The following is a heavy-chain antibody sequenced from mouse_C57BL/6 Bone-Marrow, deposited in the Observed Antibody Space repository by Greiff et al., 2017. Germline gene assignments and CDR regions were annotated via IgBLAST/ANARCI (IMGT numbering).Heavy chain of an antibody. D-gene: IGHD4-1*02. CDR3: ARPNWDRYFGG. CDR1: GYAFSSSW. Sequence: VQLQQSGPELVKPGASVKISCKASGYAFSSSWMNWVKQRPGKGLEWIGRIYPGDGDTNYNGKFKGKATLTADKSSSTAYMQLSSLTSEDSAVYFCARPNWDRYFGGWGTGTTVTVAS. J-gene: IGHJ1*03. V-gene: IGHV1-82*01. CDR2: IYPGDGDT.